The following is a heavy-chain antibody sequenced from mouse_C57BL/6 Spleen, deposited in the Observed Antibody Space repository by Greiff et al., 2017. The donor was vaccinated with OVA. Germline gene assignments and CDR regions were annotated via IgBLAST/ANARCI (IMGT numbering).Heavy chain of an antibody. Sequence: VQLQQSGPELVKPGASVKISCKAPGYSFTDYNMNWVKQSNGKSLEWIGVINPNYGTTSYNQKFKGKATLTVDQSSSTAYMQLNSLTSEDSAVDYCARSGDGYPNYYAMDYWGQGTSVTVSS. CDR3: ARSGDGYPNYYAMDY. J-gene: IGHJ4*01. CDR1: GYSFTDYN. D-gene: IGHD2-3*01. CDR2: INPNYGTT. V-gene: IGHV1-39*01.